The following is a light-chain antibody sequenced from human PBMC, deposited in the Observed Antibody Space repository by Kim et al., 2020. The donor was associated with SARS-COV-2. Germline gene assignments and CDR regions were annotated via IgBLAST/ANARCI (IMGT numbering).Light chain of an antibody. CDR1: SNNVGNQG. CDR2: RNN. CDR3: SAWDSSLSAWV. Sequence: QAGLTQPPSVSKGLRQTATLTCTWNSNNVGNQGAAWLQQHQGHPPKLLSYRNNNRPSGISERLSASRSVNTASLTITGLQPEDEADYYCSAWDSSLSAWVFGGGTQLTVL. V-gene: IGLV10-54*01. J-gene: IGLJ3*02.